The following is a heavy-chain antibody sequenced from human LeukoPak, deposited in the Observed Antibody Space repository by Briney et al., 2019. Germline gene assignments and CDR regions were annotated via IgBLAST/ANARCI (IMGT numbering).Heavy chain of an antibody. V-gene: IGHV4-34*01. CDR2: INHSGST. CDR3: ARGRYYDFWSGYFYYYYYYMDV. D-gene: IGHD3-3*01. J-gene: IGHJ6*03. Sequence: SETLSLTCAVYGGSFSGYYWSWIRRPPGKGLEWIGEINHSGSTNYNPSLKSRVTISVDTSKNQFSLKLSSVTAADTAVYYCARGRYYDFWSGYFYYYYYYMDVWGKGTTVTVSS. CDR1: GGSFSGYY.